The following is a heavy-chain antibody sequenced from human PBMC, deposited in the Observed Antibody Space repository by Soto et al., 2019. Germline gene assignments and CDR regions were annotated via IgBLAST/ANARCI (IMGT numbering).Heavy chain of an antibody. J-gene: IGHJ5*02. Sequence: SETLSLTCTVSGGSISSSSYYWGWIRQPPGKGLEWIGSIYYSGSTYYNPSLKSRVTISVDTSKNQFSLKLSSVTAADTAVYYCARSRMFRGVNSPNWFDPWGQGTLVTVSS. CDR2: IYYSGST. V-gene: IGHV4-39*01. CDR1: GGSISSSSYY. D-gene: IGHD3-10*01. CDR3: ARSRMFRGVNSPNWFDP.